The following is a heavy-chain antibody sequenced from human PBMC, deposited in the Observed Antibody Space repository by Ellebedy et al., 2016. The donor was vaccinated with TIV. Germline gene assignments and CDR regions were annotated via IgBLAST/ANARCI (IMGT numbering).Heavy chain of an antibody. CDR2: VNGGGLVI. J-gene: IGHJ4*02. Sequence: GESLKISCTASGFTFSRYAMSWVRQAPGKGLEWVAGVNGGGLVIAYADSVKGRFTISRDNSKNTLDLQMNSLRAEDTAIYYCASSRYHYYVGNTIFAYWGQGTLVTVSS. V-gene: IGHV3-23*01. D-gene: IGHD3-10*01. CDR1: GFTFSRYA. CDR3: ASSRYHYYVGNTIFAY.